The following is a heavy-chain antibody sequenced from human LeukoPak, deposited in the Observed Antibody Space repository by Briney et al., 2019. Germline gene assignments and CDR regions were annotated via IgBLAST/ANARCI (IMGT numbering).Heavy chain of an antibody. D-gene: IGHD3-22*01. J-gene: IGHJ4*02. CDR3: ARHYYYDSSGYYSFDY. CDR2: ISSSSSYI. CDR1: GFTFSSYS. Sequence: PGGSLRLSCAASGFTFSSYSMNWVRQAPGKGLEWVSSISSSSSYIYYADSVRGRFTISRDNAKNSLYLQMSSLRAEDTAVYYCARHYYYDSSGYYSFDYWGQGTLVTVSS. V-gene: IGHV3-21*01.